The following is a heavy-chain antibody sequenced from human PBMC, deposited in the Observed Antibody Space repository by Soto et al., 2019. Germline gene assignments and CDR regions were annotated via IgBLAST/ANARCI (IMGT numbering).Heavy chain of an antibody. CDR3: KREGSTPYYYYAMDA. V-gene: IGHV1-8*01. Sequence: ASVKVSCKASGYTFTSYDSSWVRQATGQGLEWVGWMNPNSGNTGYAQKFQGRVTMTRNTSISTAYMELRSLRSDDTAIYFCKREGSTPYYYYAMDAWGQGTTVNVSS. D-gene: IGHD3-10*01. CDR2: MNPNSGNT. CDR1: GYTFTSYD. J-gene: IGHJ6*02.